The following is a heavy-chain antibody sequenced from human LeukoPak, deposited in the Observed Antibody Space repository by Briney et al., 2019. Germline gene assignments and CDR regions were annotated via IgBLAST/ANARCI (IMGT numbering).Heavy chain of an antibody. J-gene: IGHJ4*02. Sequence: GGSLRLSCAASGFTFSSYSMSWVRQAPGKGLEWVSFISSSSSYIYYADSVKGRFTISRDNAKNSLYLQMNSLRAEDTAVYYCARENYFSFDYWGRGALVTVSS. CDR3: ARENYFSFDY. CDR1: GFTFSSYS. CDR2: ISSSSSYI. D-gene: IGHD3-16*01. V-gene: IGHV3-21*01.